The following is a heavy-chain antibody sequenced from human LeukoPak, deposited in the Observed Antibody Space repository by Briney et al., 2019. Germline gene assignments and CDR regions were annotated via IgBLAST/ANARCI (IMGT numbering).Heavy chain of an antibody. Sequence: GGSLRLSCAASGFTFTSYAMSWVRQAPGKGLDWVSAISGSGGSTYYADSVKGRFTISRDNSKNTLYLQMNSLRAEDTAVYYCAKGLSSPWLVVFDYWGQGTLVTVSS. J-gene: IGHJ4*02. CDR1: GFTFTSYA. CDR3: AKGLSSPWLVVFDY. CDR2: ISGSGGST. D-gene: IGHD6-19*01. V-gene: IGHV3-23*01.